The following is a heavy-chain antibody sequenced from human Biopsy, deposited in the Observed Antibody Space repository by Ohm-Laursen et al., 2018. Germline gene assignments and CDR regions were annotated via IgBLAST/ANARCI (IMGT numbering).Heavy chain of an antibody. CDR3: AADINVWNVNY. CDR2: FAPENGKT. Sequence: GASVKVSCNVSGYTLNELSMHWVRQVPGKGLEWMGGFAPENGKTVYAQNFQARVSLTEDTSTDTAYMELRSLRSEDTAVYYCAADINVWNVNYWGQGTLVTVSS. CDR1: GYTLNELS. D-gene: IGHD1-1*01. J-gene: IGHJ4*02. V-gene: IGHV1-24*01.